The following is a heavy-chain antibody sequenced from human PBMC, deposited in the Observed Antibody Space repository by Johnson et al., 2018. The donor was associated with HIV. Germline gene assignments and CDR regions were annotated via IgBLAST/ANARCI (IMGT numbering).Heavy chain of an antibody. Sequence: QMQLVESGGGVVQPGRSLRLSCAASGFTFSSYGMHWVRQAPGKGLEWVAFIRYDGSNKYYADSLKGRFTISRDNSKNTLYLQMNSLRAEDTAVYYCAKDLYGSSYDILGQGTMVTVSS. CDR1: GFTFSSYG. V-gene: IGHV3-30*02. CDR2: IRYDGSNK. D-gene: IGHD2-15*01. CDR3: AKDLYGSSYDI. J-gene: IGHJ3*02.